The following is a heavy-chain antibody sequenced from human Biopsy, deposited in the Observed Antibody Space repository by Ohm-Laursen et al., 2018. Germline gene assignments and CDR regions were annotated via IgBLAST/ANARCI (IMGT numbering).Heavy chain of an antibody. CDR1: GFSLSSHGVG. CDR2: VYWDNDK. V-gene: IGHV2-5*02. D-gene: IGHD3-16*02. J-gene: IGHJ3*01. Sequence: TQTLTLTSTFSGFSLSSHGVGVGWIRQPPGEVLEWLAIVYWDNDKRYSPSLWSRLNIWKDASKNRVVLTLTDMDPVDTATYYCAHVVITYGGIIALDAFDVWGQGSMVIVSS. CDR3: AHVVITYGGIIALDAFDV.